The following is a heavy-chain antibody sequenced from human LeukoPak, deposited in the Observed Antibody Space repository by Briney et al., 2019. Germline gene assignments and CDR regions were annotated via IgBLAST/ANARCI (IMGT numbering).Heavy chain of an antibody. D-gene: IGHD4/OR15-4a*01. J-gene: IGHJ4*02. CDR2: INHSGST. CDR3: ARRAGAYSHPYDY. V-gene: IGHV4-34*01. CDR1: GGSFSGYY. Sequence: SETLSLTCAVYGGSFSGYYWSWIRQPPGKGLEWIGEINHSGSTNYNPSLESRVTISVETSKNQFSLKLSSVTAADTAVYYCARRAGAYSHPYDYWGQGTLVTVSS.